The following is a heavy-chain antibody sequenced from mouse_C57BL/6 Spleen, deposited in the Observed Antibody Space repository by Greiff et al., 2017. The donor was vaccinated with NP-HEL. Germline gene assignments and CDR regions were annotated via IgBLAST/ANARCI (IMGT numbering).Heavy chain of an antibody. CDR3: AREDVGYFDV. Sequence: QVTLKECGPGILQSSQTLSLTCSFSGFSLSTSGMGVSWIRQPSGKGLEWLAHIYWDDDKRYNPSLKSRLTISKDTSRNQVFLKITSVDTADTATYYCAREDVGYFDVWGTGTTVTVSS. CDR2: IYWDDDK. CDR1: GFSLSTSGMG. V-gene: IGHV8-12*01. J-gene: IGHJ1*03.